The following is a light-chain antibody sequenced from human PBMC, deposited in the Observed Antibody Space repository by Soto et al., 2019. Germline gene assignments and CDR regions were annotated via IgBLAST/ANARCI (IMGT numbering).Light chain of an antibody. CDR3: QQAGSSPPIT. J-gene: IGKJ5*01. V-gene: IGKV3-20*01. CDR2: GAS. Sequence: ELVLTQSPGTLSLSPGERATLSCRASQSVSSSYLAWYQQKPGQAPRLLIYGASSRATGIPDRFSGSGSGTDFTLTSSRREPEDFAVYYCQQAGSSPPITFGHGTRLEI. CDR1: QSVSSSY.